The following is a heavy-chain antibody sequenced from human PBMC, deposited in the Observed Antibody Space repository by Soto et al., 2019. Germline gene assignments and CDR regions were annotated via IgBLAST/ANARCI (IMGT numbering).Heavy chain of an antibody. CDR3: ARMRGYCSSTSCYTFYGMDV. V-gene: IGHV4-34*01. Sequence: QVQLQQWGAGLLKPSETLSLTCAVYGGSFSGYYWSWIRQPPGKGLEWIGEINHSGSTNYNPSLKGRVTISVDTSKNQFSLKLSSVTAADTAVYYCARMRGYCSSTSCYTFYGMDVWGQGTTVTVSS. D-gene: IGHD2-2*02. CDR1: GGSFSGYY. CDR2: INHSGST. J-gene: IGHJ6*02.